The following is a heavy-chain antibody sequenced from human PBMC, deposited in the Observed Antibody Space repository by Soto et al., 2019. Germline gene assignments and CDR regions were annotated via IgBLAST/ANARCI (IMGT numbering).Heavy chain of an antibody. Sequence: PSETLSLTCTVSGGSISSSSYYWGWIRQPPGKGLEWIGSIYYSGSTYYNPSLKSRVTISVDTSKNQFSLKLSSVTAADTAVYYCARHHGSRGGYEGYYYYGMDVWGKGTTVTVSS. D-gene: IGHD6-19*01. V-gene: IGHV4-39*01. CDR3: ARHHGSRGGYEGYYYYGMDV. J-gene: IGHJ6*04. CDR1: GGSISSSSYY. CDR2: IYYSGST.